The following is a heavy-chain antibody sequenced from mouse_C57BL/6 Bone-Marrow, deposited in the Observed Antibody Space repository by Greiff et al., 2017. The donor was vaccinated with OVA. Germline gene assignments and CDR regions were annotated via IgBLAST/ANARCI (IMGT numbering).Heavy chain of an antibody. CDR3: ARDYYGSSYGYFDV. CDR2: ISYDGSN. V-gene: IGHV3-6*01. D-gene: IGHD1-1*01. J-gene: IGHJ1*01. Sequence: EVQLQESGPGLVKPSQSLSLTCSVTGYSITSGYYWNWIRQFPGNKLEWMGYISYDGSNNYNPSLKNRISITRDTSKNQFFLKLNSVTTEDTATYDCARDYYGSSYGYFDVWGAGTTVTVSS. CDR1: GYSITSGYY.